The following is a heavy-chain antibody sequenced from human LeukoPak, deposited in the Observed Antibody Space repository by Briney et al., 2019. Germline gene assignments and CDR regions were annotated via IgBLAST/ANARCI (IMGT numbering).Heavy chain of an antibody. Sequence: ASVKVSCKASGYSFTSYGMSWVRQAPGQGLEGMGWISVYNGDTKYAQTFQGRVTMTTDTSACTAYMELRSLRSDDTAVYYCARDAITGRLTGDYWGQGTLVTVSS. V-gene: IGHV1-18*01. J-gene: IGHJ4*02. CDR2: ISVYNGDT. D-gene: IGHD6-6*01. CDR1: GYSFTSYG. CDR3: ARDAITGRLTGDY.